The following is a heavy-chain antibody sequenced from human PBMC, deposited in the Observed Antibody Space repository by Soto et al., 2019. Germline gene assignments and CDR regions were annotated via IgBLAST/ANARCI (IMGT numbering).Heavy chain of an antibody. CDR2: TYHSGST. V-gene: IGHV4-4*02. J-gene: IGHJ5*02. CDR1: GGSISSSNW. D-gene: IGHD3-10*01. Sequence: WETLSLTCAVSGGSISSSNWWSWVRQPPGKGLEWIGETYHSGSTNYNPSLKSRVTISVDKSKNQFSLKLSSVTAADTAVYYCARGQGTRENWFDPWGQGTLVTVSS. CDR3: ARGQGTRENWFDP.